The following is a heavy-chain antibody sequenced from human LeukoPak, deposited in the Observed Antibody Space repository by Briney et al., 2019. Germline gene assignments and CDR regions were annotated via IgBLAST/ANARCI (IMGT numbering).Heavy chain of an antibody. CDR3: AKDQGTAIFGVIIPDWYFDL. CDR1: GFTFSSYA. D-gene: IGHD3-3*01. Sequence: GGSLRLSCAASGFTFSSYAMNWVRQAPGKGLEWVSSISGGSNNINYAGSVKGRFTTSRDNSQNTLYLQMNSLRADDTAVYYCAKDQGTAIFGVIIPDWYFDLWSRGTLVTVSS. V-gene: IGHV3-23*01. CDR2: ISGGSNNI. J-gene: IGHJ2*01.